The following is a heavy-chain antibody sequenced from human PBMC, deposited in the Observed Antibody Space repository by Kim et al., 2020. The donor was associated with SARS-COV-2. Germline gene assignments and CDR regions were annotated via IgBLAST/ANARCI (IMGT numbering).Heavy chain of an antibody. Sequence: GGSLRLSCAASGFTFSSYSMNWVRQAPGKGLEWVSSISSSSSYIYYADSVKGRFTISRDNAKNSLYLQMNSLRAEDTAVYYCARDRFEYSSSGPGYYYGMDVWGQGTTVTVSS. V-gene: IGHV3-21*01. D-gene: IGHD6-6*01. CDR3: ARDRFEYSSSGPGYYYGMDV. CDR2: ISSSSSYI. J-gene: IGHJ6*02. CDR1: GFTFSSYS.